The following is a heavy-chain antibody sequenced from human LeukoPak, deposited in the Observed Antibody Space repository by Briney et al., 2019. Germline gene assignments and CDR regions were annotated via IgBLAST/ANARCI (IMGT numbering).Heavy chain of an antibody. J-gene: IGHJ4*02. Sequence: PGRSLRLSCAASGFTFSSYAMHWVRQAPGKGLEWVAVISYDGSNKYYADSVKGRFTISRDNSKNTLYLQMNSLRAEDTAVYYCARGSGYEDAFDYWGQGTLVTVSS. CDR3: ARGSGYEDAFDY. D-gene: IGHD5-12*01. V-gene: IGHV3-30*04. CDR2: ISYDGSNK. CDR1: GFTFSSYA.